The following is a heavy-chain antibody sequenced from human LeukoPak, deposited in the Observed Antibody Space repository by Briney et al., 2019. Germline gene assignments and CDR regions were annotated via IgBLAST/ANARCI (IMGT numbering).Heavy chain of an antibody. Sequence: ASVKVSCKVSGYTLTELSMHWVRQAPGKGLEWMGGFDPEDGETIYAQKFQGRVTMTEDTSTDTAYMELSSLRSEDTAVYYCATRITIFGVVNPYYFDYWGRGTLVTVSS. CDR2: FDPEDGET. CDR1: GYTLTELS. V-gene: IGHV1-24*01. J-gene: IGHJ4*02. D-gene: IGHD3-3*01. CDR3: ATRITIFGVVNPYYFDY.